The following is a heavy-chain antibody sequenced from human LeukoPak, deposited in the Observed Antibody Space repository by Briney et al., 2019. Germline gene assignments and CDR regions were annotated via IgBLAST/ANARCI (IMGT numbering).Heavy chain of an antibody. CDR3: PRQYYYDSSGYSDPFDY. V-gene: IGHV3-11*01. CDR1: GFTFSDYY. Sequence: KPGGSLRLSCAASGFTFSDYYMRWSREGPGKRLWWVSYISSSGSTIYYADSVKGRFTISRDNAKNSLYLQMNSLRAEDTAVYYCPRQYYYDSSGYSDPFDYWGQGTLVTVSS. J-gene: IGHJ4*02. D-gene: IGHD3-22*01. CDR2: ISSSGSTI.